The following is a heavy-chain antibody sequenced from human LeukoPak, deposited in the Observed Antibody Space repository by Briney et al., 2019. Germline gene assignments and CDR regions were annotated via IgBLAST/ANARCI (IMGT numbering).Heavy chain of an antibody. CDR1: GFTFSSYA. CDR2: ISGSGGST. V-gene: IGHV3-23*01. D-gene: IGHD2-15*01. J-gene: IGHJ4*02. CDR3: AKNPRDCSGGSCYSGY. Sequence: PGGSLRLSCAASGFTFSSYAMSWVRQAPGKGLEWVSAISGSGGSTYYADSVKGRFTISRDNSKNTLYLQMNSLRAEDTAVYYCAKNPRDCSGGSCYSGYWGQGTLVTVSS.